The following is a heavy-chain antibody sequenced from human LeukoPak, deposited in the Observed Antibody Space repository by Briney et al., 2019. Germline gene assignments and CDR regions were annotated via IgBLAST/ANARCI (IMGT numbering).Heavy chain of an antibody. CDR1: GGSISSRSNY. V-gene: IGHV4-39*07. J-gene: IGHJ3*02. Sequence: SETLFLTCTVSGGSISSRSNYWGWIRQPPGKGLEWIGSLYYSGSTYYNPSLKSRVTISVDRSKNQFSLKLSSVTAADTAVYYCARAGSAAGTKGDAFDIWGQGTMVTVSS. D-gene: IGHD6-13*01. CDR2: LYYSGST. CDR3: ARAGSAAGTKGDAFDI.